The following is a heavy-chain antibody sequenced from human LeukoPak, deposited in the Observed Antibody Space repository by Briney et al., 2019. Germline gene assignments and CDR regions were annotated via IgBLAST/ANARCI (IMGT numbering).Heavy chain of an antibody. Sequence: ASVKVSFKASGNTFTGYYIHWVRQAPGQGLEWMGWISPYSGGTNYAQKFQGRVTMTRDTSITTAYMEVHRLTSDDTAVYYCARGDSSSWHLDYWGQGSLVTVSS. J-gene: IGHJ4*02. CDR1: GNTFTGYY. CDR2: ISPYSGGT. V-gene: IGHV1-2*02. D-gene: IGHD6-13*01. CDR3: ARGDSSSWHLDY.